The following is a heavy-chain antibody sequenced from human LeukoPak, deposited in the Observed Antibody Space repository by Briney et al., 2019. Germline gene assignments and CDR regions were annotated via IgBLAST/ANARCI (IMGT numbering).Heavy chain of an antibody. CDR3: ARAIGFSYNWFDP. V-gene: IGHV1-18*01. J-gene: IGHJ5*02. CDR2: ISAYNGNT. D-gene: IGHD2-2*01. Sequence: GASVKVSCKASGYTFISDGMSWVRQAPGQGLEWMGWISAYNGNTNYAQKVQDRVTMTTDTSTSTAYMELRSLRSDDTAVYYCARAIGFSYNWFDPWGQGTLVTVSS. CDR1: GYTFISDG.